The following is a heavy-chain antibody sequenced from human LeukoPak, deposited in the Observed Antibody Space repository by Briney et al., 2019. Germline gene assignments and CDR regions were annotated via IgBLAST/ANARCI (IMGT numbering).Heavy chain of an antibody. D-gene: IGHD3-22*01. CDR2: ISYDGSNK. J-gene: IGHJ4*02. V-gene: IGHV3-30*18. CDR1: GFTFSSYG. Sequence: GGSLRLSCAASGFTFSSYGMHWVRQAPGKGLEWVAVISYDGSNKYYADSVKGRFTISRDNSKNTLYLQMNSLRAEDTAVYYCAKDGGYDSSGYLTYYFDYWGQGNLVTVSS. CDR3: AKDGGYDSSGYLTYYFDY.